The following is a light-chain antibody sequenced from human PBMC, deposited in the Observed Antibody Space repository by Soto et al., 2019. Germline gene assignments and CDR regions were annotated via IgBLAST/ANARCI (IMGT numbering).Light chain of an antibody. V-gene: IGLV3-21*02. CDR2: DDR. J-gene: IGLJ1*01. CDR1: NIGSKN. CDR3: QVWDSSRDLGV. Sequence: SYELTQPPSGSVAPGQTGRITCGGNNIGSKNVNWYQQKPGQAPILVVYDDRDRPSGIPERFSGSNSGDTATLTISRVEAGDEADYYCQVWDSSRDLGVFGTGTKVTVL.